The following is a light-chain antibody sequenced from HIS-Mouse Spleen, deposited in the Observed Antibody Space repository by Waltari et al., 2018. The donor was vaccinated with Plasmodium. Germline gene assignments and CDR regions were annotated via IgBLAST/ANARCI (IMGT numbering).Light chain of an antibody. J-gene: IGLJ3*02. Sequence: QSVLTQPPSASGTPGQRVTISCSGSSSTIGSNTVNWYQQLPATAPKLLIYSNNPRPSGVPDRFSGSKSGTPASLAISGLQSEDEADYYCAAWDDSLNGRVFGGGTKLTVL. CDR1: SSTIGSNT. CDR3: AAWDDSLNGRV. V-gene: IGLV1-44*01. CDR2: SNN.